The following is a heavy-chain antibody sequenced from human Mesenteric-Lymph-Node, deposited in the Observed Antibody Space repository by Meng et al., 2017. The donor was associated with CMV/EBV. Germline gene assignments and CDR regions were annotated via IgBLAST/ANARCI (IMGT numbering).Heavy chain of an antibody. CDR2: IIPILGIA. D-gene: IGHD6-6*01. CDR3: ARRGSSSFAANFDY. J-gene: IGHJ4*02. V-gene: IGHV1-69*10. Sequence: SVKVSCKASGGTFSSYAISWVRQAPGQGLEWMGGIIPILGIANYAQKFQGRVTITADKSTSTAYMELSSLRSEDTAVYYCARRGSSSFAANFDYWGQGTLVTVSS. CDR1: GGTFSSYA.